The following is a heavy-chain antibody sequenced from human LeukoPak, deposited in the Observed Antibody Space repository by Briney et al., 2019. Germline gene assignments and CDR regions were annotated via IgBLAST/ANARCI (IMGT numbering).Heavy chain of an antibody. Sequence: SETLSLPCTVSGGSISSYYWSWIRQPPGKGLEWIGYIYYSGSTNYNPSLKSRVTISVDTSKNQFSLKLSSVTAADTAVYYCASTPPIYYDSSDYYYYYGMDVWGQGTTVTVSS. CDR3: ASTPPIYYDSSDYYYYYGMDV. J-gene: IGHJ6*02. V-gene: IGHV4-59*01. D-gene: IGHD3-22*01. CDR2: IYYSGST. CDR1: GGSISSYY.